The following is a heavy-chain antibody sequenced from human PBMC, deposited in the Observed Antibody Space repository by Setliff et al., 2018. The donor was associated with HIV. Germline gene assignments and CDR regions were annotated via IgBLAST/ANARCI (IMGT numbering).Heavy chain of an antibody. CDR2: IKPDGSDK. J-gene: IGHJ6*02. CDR1: GFTFSAYW. CDR3: ARGGRLQYFEWPSYAMDV. D-gene: IGHD3-9*01. V-gene: IGHV3-7*01. Sequence: GGSLRLSCAASGFTFSAYWMSWVRQAPGKGLERVANIKPDGSDKCYVDSVKGRFTISRDNAKNSVYLEMSSLRAEDTALYYCARGGRLQYFEWPSYAMDVWGQGTTVTVSS.